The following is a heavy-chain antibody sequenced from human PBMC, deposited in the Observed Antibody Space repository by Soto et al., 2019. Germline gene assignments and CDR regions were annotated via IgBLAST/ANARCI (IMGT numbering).Heavy chain of an antibody. Sequence: LRLSCAASGFTFSSYSMNWVRQAPGKGLEWVSYISSSSSTIYYADSVKGRFTISRDNAKNSLYLKMNSLRAEDTVVFYCARGLYYYDSSGPGGYFDLWGRGTLVTVSS. CDR1: GFTFSSYS. D-gene: IGHD3-22*01. CDR2: ISSSSSTI. CDR3: ARGLYYYDSSGPGGYFDL. V-gene: IGHV3-48*01. J-gene: IGHJ2*01.